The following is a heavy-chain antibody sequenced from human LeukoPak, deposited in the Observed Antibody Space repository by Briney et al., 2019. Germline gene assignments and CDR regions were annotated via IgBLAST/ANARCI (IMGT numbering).Heavy chain of an antibody. CDR1: GGSLSPYY. Sequence: SETLSLTCAVSGGSLSPYYWTWIRQTPGKGLQWIGEISHGGTPNIDPSLKSRVTMSVDTSRNQVSLKVASVTAADTAVYFCARVKGRGSHTPYYFDYWGQGTLVTVSS. J-gene: IGHJ4*02. V-gene: IGHV4-34*01. D-gene: IGHD1-1*01. CDR2: ISHGGTP. CDR3: ARVKGRGSHTPYYFDY.